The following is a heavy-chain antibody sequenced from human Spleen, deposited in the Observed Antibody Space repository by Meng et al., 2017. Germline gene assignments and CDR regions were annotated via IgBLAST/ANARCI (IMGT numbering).Heavy chain of an antibody. D-gene: IGHD6-13*01. CDR3: ARDEIAAAGWFDP. J-gene: IGHJ5*02. CDR1: GGSFSGYY. Sequence: SETLSLTCAVYGGSFSGYYWRWIRQPPGKGLEWIGEINHSGSTNYNPSLKSRVTISVDTSKNQFSLNLSSVTAADTAVYYCARDEIAAAGWFDPWGQGTQVTVSS. CDR2: INHSGST. V-gene: IGHV4-34*01.